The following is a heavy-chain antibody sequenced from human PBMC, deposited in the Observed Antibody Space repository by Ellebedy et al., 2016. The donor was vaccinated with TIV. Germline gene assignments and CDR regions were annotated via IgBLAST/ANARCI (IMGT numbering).Heavy chain of an antibody. CDR1: GFSVSSNF. CDR3: ARVESNPVMMYYFYGMDV. V-gene: IGHV3-66*01. J-gene: IGHJ6*02. CDR2: IYRGGNT. D-gene: IGHD2/OR15-2a*01. Sequence: GGSLRLSCAASGFSVSSNFMTWVRQAPGKGLEWVSVIYRGGNTYYADSVKGRFTMSRDNSKSTLFLQMNSLRAEDTAVYYCARVESNPVMMYYFYGMDVWGQGTTVSVS.